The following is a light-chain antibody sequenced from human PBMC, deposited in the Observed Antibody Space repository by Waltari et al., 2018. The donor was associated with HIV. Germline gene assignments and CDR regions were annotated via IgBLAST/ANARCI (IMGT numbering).Light chain of an antibody. Sequence: QSVLTQPPSVSGAPGQRVTISCTGTSSNIGAGFDLHRYQQLPETAPKLLIYGDTNRPSGVPDRFSGSKSGTSASLAITGLQAEDEADYYCQSYDSGLSVVFGGGTKLTVL. J-gene: IGLJ3*02. CDR3: QSYDSGLSVV. CDR1: SSNIGAGFD. V-gene: IGLV1-40*01. CDR2: GDT.